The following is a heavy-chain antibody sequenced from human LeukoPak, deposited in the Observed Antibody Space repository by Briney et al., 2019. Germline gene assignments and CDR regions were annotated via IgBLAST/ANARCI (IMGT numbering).Heavy chain of an antibody. CDR1: GFTFSSYA. V-gene: IGHV3-23*01. J-gene: IGHJ3*02. CDR2: ISGSGGST. D-gene: IGHD2-21*02. CDR3: AKDGVYCGGDCPYAFDI. Sequence: GGSLRLSCAASGFTFSSYAMSWVRQAPGKGLEWVSAISGSGGSTYYADSVKGRFTISRDNSKNTLYLQMNSLRAEDTAVYYCAKDGVYCGGDCPYAFDIWGQGTMVTVSS.